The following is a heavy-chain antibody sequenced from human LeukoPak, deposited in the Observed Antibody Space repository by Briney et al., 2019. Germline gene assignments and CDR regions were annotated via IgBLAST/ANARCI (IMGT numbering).Heavy chain of an antibody. Sequence: SETLSLTCTVSGGSISSGSYYWSWIRQPAGKGLEWIGRIYTSGSTNYNPSLKSRVTISVDTSKNQFSLKLSSVTAADTAVYYCARERVGATNSQYYSDYWGQGTLVTVSS. CDR3: ARERVGATNSQYYSDY. CDR2: IYTSGST. CDR1: GGSISSGSYY. V-gene: IGHV4-61*02. D-gene: IGHD1-26*01. J-gene: IGHJ4*02.